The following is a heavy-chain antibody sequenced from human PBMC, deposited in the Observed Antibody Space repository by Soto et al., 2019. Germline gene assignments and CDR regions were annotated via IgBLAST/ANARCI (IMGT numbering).Heavy chain of an antibody. J-gene: IGHJ4*02. CDR1: GGSISSSSYY. D-gene: IGHD2-2*02. CDR2: IYYSGST. CDR3: ARLRLYCSSTSCYSIDY. Sequence: SETLSLTWTVSGGSISSSSYYWGWIRQPPGKGLEWIGSIYYSGSTYYNPSLKSRVTISVDTSKNQFSLKLSSVTAADTAVYYCARLRLYCSSTSCYSIDYWGQGTLVTVSS. V-gene: IGHV4-39*01.